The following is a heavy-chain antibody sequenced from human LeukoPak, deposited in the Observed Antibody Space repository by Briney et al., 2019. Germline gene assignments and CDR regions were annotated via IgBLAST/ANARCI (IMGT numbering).Heavy chain of an antibody. Sequence: PGGSLRLSCAASGFTFNSYAMSWVRQAPGKGLEWVSAISGSGDSTYYADSVKGRFTISRDNSKNTLFLQMNGLRAEDTAVYYCAKKHPISPMVGTTLDSWGQGTLVTVSS. CDR2: ISGSGDST. V-gene: IGHV3-23*01. CDR1: GFTFNSYA. J-gene: IGHJ4*02. D-gene: IGHD1-26*01. CDR3: AKKHPISPMVGTTLDS.